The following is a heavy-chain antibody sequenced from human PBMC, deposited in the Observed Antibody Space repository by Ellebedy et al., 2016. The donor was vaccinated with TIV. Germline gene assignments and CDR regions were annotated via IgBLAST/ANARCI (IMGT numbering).Heavy chain of an antibody. CDR3: ARDSPGDGIDY. CDR2: ISSDASGT. J-gene: IGHJ4*01. Sequence: GGSLRLSXGASGSTFSSYCMHWVRQVPGKGLRWVSHISSDASGTSYADPVKGRFTISRDNAKNTVYLQMDSLRVEDTAVYFCARDSPGDGIDYWGHGTLVTVSS. V-gene: IGHV3-74*01. CDR1: GSTFSSYC. D-gene: IGHD2-21*01.